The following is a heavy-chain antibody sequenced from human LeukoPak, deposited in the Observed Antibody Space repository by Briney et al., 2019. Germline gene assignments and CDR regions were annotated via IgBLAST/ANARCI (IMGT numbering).Heavy chain of an antibody. Sequence: SETLSLTCTVSGGSISSSSYYWSWIRQPAGKGLEWIGRIYTSGSTNYNPSLKSRVTISVDTSKNQFSLKLSSVTAADTAVYYCARGEGYCSGGSCYRDYYYYYYMDVWGKGTTVTISS. CDR3: ARGEGYCSGGSCYRDYYYYYYMDV. J-gene: IGHJ6*03. CDR1: GGSISSSSYY. D-gene: IGHD2-15*01. V-gene: IGHV4-61*02. CDR2: IYTSGST.